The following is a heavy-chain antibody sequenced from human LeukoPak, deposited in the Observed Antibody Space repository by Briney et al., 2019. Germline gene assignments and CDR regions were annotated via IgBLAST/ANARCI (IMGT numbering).Heavy chain of an antibody. D-gene: IGHD3-9*01. J-gene: IGHJ2*01. CDR3: ARAKVSGYPTYWYFDL. V-gene: IGHV1-69*06. Sequence: ASVKVSCKASGDTFSRYALSWVRQGPGQGLGWVGGIFTVFGTTHYAKDLQGRVTITADKSTNTVYVELTSLRSEDTAIYYCARAKVSGYPTYWYFDLWGRGTLVTVSS. CDR2: IFTVFGTT. CDR1: GDTFSRYA.